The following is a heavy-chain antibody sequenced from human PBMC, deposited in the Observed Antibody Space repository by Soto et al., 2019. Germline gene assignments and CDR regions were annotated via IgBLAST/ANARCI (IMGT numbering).Heavy chain of an antibody. D-gene: IGHD6-25*01. CDR3: ARQWQSSAADYYYYYGMDV. V-gene: IGHV4-39*01. J-gene: IGHJ6*02. CDR1: GGSISSSSYY. Sequence: PSDTLSLTCTVSGGSISSSSYYWGWIRQPPGKGLEWIGSIYYSGSTYYNPSLKSRVTISVDTSKNQFSLKLSSVTAADTAVYYCARQWQSSAADYYYYYGMDVWGQGTTVTVSS. CDR2: IYYSGST.